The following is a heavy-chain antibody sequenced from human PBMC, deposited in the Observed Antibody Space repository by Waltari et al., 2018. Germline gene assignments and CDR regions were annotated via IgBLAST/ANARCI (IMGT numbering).Heavy chain of an antibody. V-gene: IGHV1-8*01. J-gene: IGHJ4*02. D-gene: IGHD3-10*01. CDR2: MNPNSGNP. Sequence: QVQLVQSGAEVKKPGASVQVSCRASGYTVTSYDINWVRKATGQGLEWMGWMNPNSGNPDYAQKFQGRVTMTRNTSISTAYMELSSLRSEDTAVYYCARGYPFSFYGSGTYYNVYDYWGQGTLVTVSS. CDR1: GYTVTSYD. CDR3: ARGYPFSFYGSGTYYNVYDY.